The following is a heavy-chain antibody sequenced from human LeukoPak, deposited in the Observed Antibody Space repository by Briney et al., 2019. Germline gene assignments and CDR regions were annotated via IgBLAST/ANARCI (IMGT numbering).Heavy chain of an antibody. CDR1: GGSISSSDYY. V-gene: IGHV4-31*03. CDR2: GHHSGSA. D-gene: IGHD6-19*01. J-gene: IGHJ6*02. CDR3: ARDRVTVAGRDYSYYYGLDV. Sequence: PSETLSLTCTVSGGSISSSDYYWSWIRQYPGKGLEWVGYGHHSGSASYNPSLKSRVTISGDTSKNQFSLKLSSVTAADTAVYYCARDRVTVAGRDYSYYYGLDVWGQGTAVTVSS.